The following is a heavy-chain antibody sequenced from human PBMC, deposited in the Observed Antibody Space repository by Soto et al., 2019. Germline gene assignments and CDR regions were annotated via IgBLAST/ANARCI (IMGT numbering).Heavy chain of an antibody. CDR1: GGSFSCHC. CDR2: INHIGST. Sequence: PSETLSLICAVYGGSFSCHCLSWIRQRPGKGLAWIGEINHIGSTNYNPSFKSRVTISVDTSKNQFSLKLSYVTAADTAVYYCAIIHPKRWELLPFDYWGQGTLVTVSS. CDR3: AIIHPKRWELLPFDY. D-gene: IGHD1-26*01. V-gene: IGHV4-34*01. J-gene: IGHJ4*02.